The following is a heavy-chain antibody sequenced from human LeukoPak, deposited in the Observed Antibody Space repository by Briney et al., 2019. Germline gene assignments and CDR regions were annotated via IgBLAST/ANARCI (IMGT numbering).Heavy chain of an antibody. D-gene: IGHD3-16*02. V-gene: IGHV3-74*01. CDR2: INGDGSSI. Sequence: PGGSLRLSCAATASNTFTTYWMHWVRQAPGKGLVWVSRINGDGSSISYADSVRGRFTISRDNAKNSLYLQMNSLRAEDTAVYYCVGEYDYVWGSYRYTGDYWGQGTLVTVSS. CDR3: VGEYDYVWGSYRYTGDY. CDR1: ASNTFTTYW. J-gene: IGHJ4*02.